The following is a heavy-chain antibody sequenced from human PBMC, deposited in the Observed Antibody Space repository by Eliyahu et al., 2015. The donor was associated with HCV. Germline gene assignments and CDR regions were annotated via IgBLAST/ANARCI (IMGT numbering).Heavy chain of an antibody. V-gene: IGHV1-2*02. CDR1: GYTFTGYN. CDR3: TRDREGGSGWFDP. D-gene: IGHD3-16*01. Sequence: QVKLVQSGADMKKPGASVKVSCKASGYTFTGYNIHWVRQAPGQGLEWMGWINPNSGGTSYAQKFQGRVTMTRDTPVDTAYMELTSLRSDDTAVYYCTRDREGGSGWFDPWGQGTLVTVSS. CDR2: INPNSGGT. J-gene: IGHJ5*02.